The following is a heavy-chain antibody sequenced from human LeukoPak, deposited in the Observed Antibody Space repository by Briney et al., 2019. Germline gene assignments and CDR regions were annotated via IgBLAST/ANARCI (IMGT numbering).Heavy chain of an antibody. CDR2: IYYNGSP. J-gene: IGHJ2*01. CDR1: GGSIRSSNYY. D-gene: IGHD2-15*01. CDR3: ARLSGPLGFCSGGPCYSDWYFDL. V-gene: IGHV4-39*01. Sequence: SETLSLTCTVSGGSIRSSNYYWGWIRQPPGKELEWIGNIYYNGSPYYNPSLKSRVTISVDTSKNQFSLKLSSVTAPETAVYYCARLSGPLGFCSGGPCYSDWYFDLWGRGTLVTVSS.